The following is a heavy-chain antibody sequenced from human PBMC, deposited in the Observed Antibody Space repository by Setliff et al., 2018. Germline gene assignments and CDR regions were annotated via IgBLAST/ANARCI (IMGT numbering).Heavy chain of an antibody. CDR2: IYTSGST. V-gene: IGHV4-61*02. Sequence: SETLSLTCTVSGGSISSGSYYWSWIRQPAGKGLEWIGRIYTSGSTNYNPSLKSRVTISVDTSKNQFSLKLSSVAAADTAVYYCARTLLLSPYYFDYWGQGTLVTVSS. CDR3: ARTLLLSPYYFDY. CDR1: GGSISSGSYY. J-gene: IGHJ4*02. D-gene: IGHD2-21*01.